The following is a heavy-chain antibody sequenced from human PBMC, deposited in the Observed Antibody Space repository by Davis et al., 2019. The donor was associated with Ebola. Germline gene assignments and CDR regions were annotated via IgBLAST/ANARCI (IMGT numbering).Heavy chain of an antibody. D-gene: IGHD1-26*01. V-gene: IGHV3-23*01. CDR1: GFTFSSYA. Sequence: GESLKISCAASGFTFSSYAMSWVRQAPGKGLEWVSAISGSGGSTYYADSVKGRFTISRDNSKNTLYLQMNSLRAEDTAVYYCATPGGSGGYWGQGTLVTVSS. CDR2: ISGSGGST. CDR3: ATPGGSGGY. J-gene: IGHJ4*02.